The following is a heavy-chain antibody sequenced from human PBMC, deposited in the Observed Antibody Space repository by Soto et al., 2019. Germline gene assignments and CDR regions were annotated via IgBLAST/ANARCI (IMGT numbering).Heavy chain of an antibody. CDR1: GGSISSSSYY. D-gene: IGHD3-10*01. CDR2: IYYSGST. Sequence: QLQLQESGPGLVKPSETLSLTCTVSGGSISSSSYYWGWIRQPPGKGLEWIGSIYYSGSTYYNPSLKSRVTISVDTSKNQFSLKLSSVTAADTAVYYCARSLITMVPEGDWGQGNPGHRLL. CDR3: ARSLITMVPEGD. V-gene: IGHV4-39*01. J-gene: IGHJ4*02.